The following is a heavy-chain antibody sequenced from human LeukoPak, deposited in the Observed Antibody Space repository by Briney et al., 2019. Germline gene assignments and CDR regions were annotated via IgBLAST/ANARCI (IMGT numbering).Heavy chain of an antibody. V-gene: IGHV4-4*02. CDR3: SRENGAFSPFGY. D-gene: IGHD2-8*01. J-gene: IGHJ4*02. CDR2: IYHSGTT. Sequence: SETLSLTCAVSGGSIISSNWWSWVRQPPGKGLEWIGEIYHSGTTNYIPSLKSRVTMALDKSKNHLSLNLTSVTAADTAVYYCSRENGAFSPFGYWGQGTLVTVPS. CDR1: GGSIISSNW.